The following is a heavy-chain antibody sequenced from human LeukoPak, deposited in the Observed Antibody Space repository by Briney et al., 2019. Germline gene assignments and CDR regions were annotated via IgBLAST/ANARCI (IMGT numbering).Heavy chain of an antibody. CDR3: ARVICSSTSCYYYYYYMDV. V-gene: IGHV3-11*01. J-gene: IGHJ6*03. Sequence: GGSLRLSCAASGFTFSDYYMSWIRQAPGKGLEWVSYISSSGSTIYYADSVKGRFTISRDNAKNSLYLQMNSLRAEHTAVYYCARVICSSTSCYYYYYYMDVWGKGTTVTVSS. D-gene: IGHD2-2*01. CDR1: GFTFSDYY. CDR2: ISSSGSTI.